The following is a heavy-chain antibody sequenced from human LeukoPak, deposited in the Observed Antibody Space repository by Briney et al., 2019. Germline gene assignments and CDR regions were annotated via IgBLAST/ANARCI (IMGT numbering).Heavy chain of an antibody. CDR1: GFTFDDYT. CDR3: AKTAMVRYYYYYMDV. V-gene: IGHV3-43*01. D-gene: IGHD5-18*01. CDR2: ISWDGGST. Sequence: GGSLRLSCAASGFTFDDYTMHWVRQAPGKGLEWISLISWDGGSTYYADSVKGRFTISRDNSKNSLYLQMNSLRTEDTALYYCAKTAMVRYYYYYMDVWGKGTTVTISS. J-gene: IGHJ6*03.